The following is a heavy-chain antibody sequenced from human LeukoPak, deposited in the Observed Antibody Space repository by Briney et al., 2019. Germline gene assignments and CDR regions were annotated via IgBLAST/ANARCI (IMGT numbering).Heavy chain of an antibody. Sequence: ASVKVSCKASGYTFTGYYMHWVRQAPGQGLEWMGWINPNSGGTNYAQKFQGRVTMTRDTSTSTVYMELSSLRSEDTAVYYCARGPMVRGRYYYYYYMDVWGKGTTVTISS. CDR2: INPNSGGT. V-gene: IGHV1-2*02. J-gene: IGHJ6*03. CDR1: GYTFTGYY. D-gene: IGHD3-10*01. CDR3: ARGPMVRGRYYYYYYMDV.